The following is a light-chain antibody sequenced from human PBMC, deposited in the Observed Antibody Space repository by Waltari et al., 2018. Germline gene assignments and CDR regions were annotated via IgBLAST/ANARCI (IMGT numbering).Light chain of an antibody. V-gene: IGKV1-39*01. Sequence: DIQTTQSPSSLSASVGDRVTTTCRASQSISSYLNWYQQEPGKAPKILIYAASSLQSGVPSRFSGSGSGTDFTLSISRLQPQDFSTYYCQQSYSTPHTFGHWTKLEIK. CDR3: QQSYSTPHT. CDR1: QSISSY. J-gene: IGKJ2*01. CDR2: AAS.